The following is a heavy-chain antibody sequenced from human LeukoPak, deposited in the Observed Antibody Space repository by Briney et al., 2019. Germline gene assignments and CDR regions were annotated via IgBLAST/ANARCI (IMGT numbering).Heavy chain of an antibody. CDR3: ARDQGGDGGFDY. V-gene: IGHV3-30*04. CDR1: GFTFSTYA. J-gene: IGHJ4*02. D-gene: IGHD2-21*01. Sequence: GGSLRLSCAASGFTFSTYAMHWVRQAPGKGLEWVAVISYDGNKKYYADSVKGRFTISRDNSKNTLYLQMISLRAEDTAVYYCARDQGGDGGFDYWGQGILVTVPS. CDR2: ISYDGNKK.